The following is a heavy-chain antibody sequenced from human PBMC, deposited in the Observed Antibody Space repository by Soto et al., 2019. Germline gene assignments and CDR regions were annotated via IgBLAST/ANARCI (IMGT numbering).Heavy chain of an antibody. CDR1: GFTFSSYG. D-gene: IGHD1-1*01. V-gene: IGHV3-33*01. Sequence: GGSLRLSCAASGFTFSSYGMHWVRQAPGKGLEWVAVIWYDGSNKYYADSVKGRFTISRDNSKNTLYLQMNSLRAEDTAVYYCARHGVERNFDYWGQGTLVTVSS. CDR3: ARHGVERNFDY. CDR2: IWYDGSNK. J-gene: IGHJ4*02.